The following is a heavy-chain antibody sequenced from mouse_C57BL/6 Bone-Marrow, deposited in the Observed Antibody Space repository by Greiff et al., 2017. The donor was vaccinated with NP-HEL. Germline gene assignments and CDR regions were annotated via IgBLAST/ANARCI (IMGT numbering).Heavy chain of an antibody. CDR3: ATIYDGNYDAMDY. Sequence: QVQLQQPGAELVKPGASVKMSCKASGYTFTSYWITWVKQRPGQGLEWIGDIYPGSGSTNYNEKFKSKATLTVDTSSSTAYMQLSSLTSEDSAVYYCATIYDGNYDAMDYWGQGTSVTVSS. J-gene: IGHJ4*01. D-gene: IGHD2-1*01. CDR2: IYPGSGST. V-gene: IGHV1-55*01. CDR1: GYTFTSYW.